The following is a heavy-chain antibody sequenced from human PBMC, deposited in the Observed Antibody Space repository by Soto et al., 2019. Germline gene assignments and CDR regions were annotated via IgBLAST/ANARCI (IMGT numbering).Heavy chain of an antibody. V-gene: IGHV3-30-3*01. J-gene: IGHJ4*02. Sequence: GGSLRLSCAASGFTFSSYAMHWFRQAPGKGLEWVAVISYDGSNKYYADSVKGRFTISRDNSKNTLYLQMNSLRAEDTAVYYCARGGLLAAAIDYWGQGTLVTVSS. D-gene: IGHD6-13*01. CDR3: ARGGLLAAAIDY. CDR1: GFTFSSYA. CDR2: ISYDGSNK.